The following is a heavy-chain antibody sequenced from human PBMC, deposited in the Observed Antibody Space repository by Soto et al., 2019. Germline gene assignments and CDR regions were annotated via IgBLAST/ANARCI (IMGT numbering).Heavy chain of an antibody. V-gene: IGHV4-39*01. Sequence: SETLSLTCTVSGGSISSSSYYWGWIRQPPGKGLEWIGSIYYSGSTYYNPSLKSRVTISVDTSKNQFSLKLSSVTAADTAVYYCARQVQLGIAVAGSLQLWGFDYWGQGTLVTVSS. J-gene: IGHJ4*02. D-gene: IGHD6-19*01. CDR3: ARQVQLGIAVAGSLQLWGFDY. CDR2: IYYSGST. CDR1: GGSISSSSYY.